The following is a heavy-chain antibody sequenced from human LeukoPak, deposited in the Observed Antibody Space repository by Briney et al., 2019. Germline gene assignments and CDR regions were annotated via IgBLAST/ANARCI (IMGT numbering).Heavy chain of an antibody. CDR1: GYAFTSYG. CDR3: ARDYYDSSGYSSPYGMDV. J-gene: IGHJ6*02. Sequence: GASVKVSCKASGYAFTSYGISWVRQAPGQGLEWMGWISAYNGNTNYAQKLQGRVTMTTDTSTSTAYMELRSLRSDDTAVYYCARDYYDSSGYSSPYGMDVWGQGTTVTVSS. D-gene: IGHD3-22*01. V-gene: IGHV1-18*01. CDR2: ISAYNGNT.